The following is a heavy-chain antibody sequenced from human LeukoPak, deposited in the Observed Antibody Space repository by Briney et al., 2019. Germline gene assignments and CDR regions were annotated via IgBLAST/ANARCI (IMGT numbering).Heavy chain of an antibody. CDR1: GYTFTGYY. V-gene: IGHV1-2*02. Sequence: ASVKVSCKASGYTFTGYYMHWVRQAPGQGLEWMGWINPNSGGTNYAQKFQGRVTMTRDTSISTAYMELSRLRSDDTAVYYCARDMGLYGSGSRDVYWGQGTLVTVSS. CDR2: INPNSGGT. D-gene: IGHD3-10*01. J-gene: IGHJ4*02. CDR3: ARDMGLYGSGSRDVY.